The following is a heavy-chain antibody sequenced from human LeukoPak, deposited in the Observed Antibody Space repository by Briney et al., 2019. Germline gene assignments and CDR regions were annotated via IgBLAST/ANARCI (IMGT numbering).Heavy chain of an antibody. D-gene: IGHD1-7*01. V-gene: IGHV4-39*07. J-gene: IGHJ4*02. CDR2: IYYSGST. CDR3: ARVRTNWNYGYYFDY. Sequence: SETLSLTCTVSGGSISSSSYYWGWIRQPPGKGLEWIGSIYYSGSTYYNPSLKSRVTISVDTSKNQFSLKLSSVTAADTAVYYCARVRTNWNYGYYFDYWGQGTLVTVSS. CDR1: GGSISSSSYY.